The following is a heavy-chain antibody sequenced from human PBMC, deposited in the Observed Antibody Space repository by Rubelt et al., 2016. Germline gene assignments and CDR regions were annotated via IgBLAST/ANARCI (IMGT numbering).Heavy chain of an antibody. D-gene: IGHD2-2*01. CDR1: GGSISSYY. V-gene: IGHV4-59*08. CDR3: ARYGIVVVPAAYYFDY. J-gene: IGHJ4*02. Sequence: QVQLQESGPGLVKPSETLSLTCTVSGGSISSYYWSWIRQPPGKGLEWIGYIYYSGSTNYNPSLKSLVTISVDTSKNQFSLKLSSVTAADTAVYYCARYGIVVVPAAYYFDYWGQGTLVTVSS. CDR2: IYYSGST.